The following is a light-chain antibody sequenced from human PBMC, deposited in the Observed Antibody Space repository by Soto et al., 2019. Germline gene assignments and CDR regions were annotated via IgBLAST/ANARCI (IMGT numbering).Light chain of an antibody. J-gene: IGLJ1*01. V-gene: IGLV2-14*03. CDR1: SSDVGGYNY. CDR3: SSSTITTYV. Sequence: QSALTQPASVSGSPGQSITITCTGTSSDVGGYNYVSWYQQHPGKAPKLMIYDVSNRPSGISNRFSGSKSGNTASLTISGLQAEDEADYYCSSSTITTYVFGTGTKLTVL. CDR2: DVS.